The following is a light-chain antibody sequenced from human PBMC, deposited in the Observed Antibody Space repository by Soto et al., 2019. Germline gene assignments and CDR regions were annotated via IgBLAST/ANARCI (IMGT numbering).Light chain of an antibody. J-gene: IGLJ1*01. CDR2: EGT. Sequence: QSVLTQPASVSGPLGQWIVMSCTGSSSDIGSYDLVSWYQQYPGKAPKVVIFEGTKRPSGVSNRFSGSKSGNTASLTISGLQTEDEADYYCCSYAGSRTYVFGAGTKVTVL. CDR1: SSDIGSYDL. V-gene: IGLV2-23*01. CDR3: CSYAGSRTYV.